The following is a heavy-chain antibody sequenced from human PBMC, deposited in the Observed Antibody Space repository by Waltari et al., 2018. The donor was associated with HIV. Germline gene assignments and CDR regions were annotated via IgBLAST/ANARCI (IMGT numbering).Heavy chain of an antibody. V-gene: IGHV3-23*01. CDR3: AKGGASFGFDP. J-gene: IGHJ5*02. Sequence: EVHLLESGGDLVQPGGSLRLSCVASGFTFNNYAMSWVRQAPGKGLEWVSGITDTGIRTHYADSVKGRFTISRDNSKNTLNLQMNSLRAEDTAVYYCAKGGASFGFDPWGQGTLVTVSS. CDR2: ITDTGIRT. D-gene: IGHD1-26*01. CDR1: GFTFNNYA.